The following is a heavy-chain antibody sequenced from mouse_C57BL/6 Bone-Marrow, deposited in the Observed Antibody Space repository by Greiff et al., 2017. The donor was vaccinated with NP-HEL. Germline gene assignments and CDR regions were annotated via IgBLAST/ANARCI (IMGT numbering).Heavy chain of an antibody. Sequence: QVQLQQSGPSLVAPSQSLSITCTVSGFSLTSYGVDWVRQSPGKGLEWLGVIWGVGSTNYNSALKSRLSISKDNSKSQVFLKMNSLQTDDTAMYYCASASYGSRAWFAYWGQGTLVTVSA. D-gene: IGHD1-1*01. V-gene: IGHV2-6*01. J-gene: IGHJ3*01. CDR3: ASASYGSRAWFAY. CDR1: GFSLTSYG. CDR2: IWGVGST.